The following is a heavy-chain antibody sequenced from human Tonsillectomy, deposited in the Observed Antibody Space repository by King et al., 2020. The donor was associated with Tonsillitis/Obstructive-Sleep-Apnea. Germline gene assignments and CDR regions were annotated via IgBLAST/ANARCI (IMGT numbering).Heavy chain of an antibody. J-gene: IGHJ4*02. CDR2: IGGIGGST. V-gene: IGHV3-23*04. D-gene: IGHD3-3*01. Sequence: VQLVESGGGLVQPGGSLRLSCAASGFTFSSYAMSWVRQAPGKGLEWVPAIGGIGGSTYYADSVKGRFTISRDNSKNTLYLQMNSLRAEDTAVYYCAVTIFGVDYYFDYWGQGTLVTVSS. CDR3: AVTIFGVDYYFDY. CDR1: GFTFSSYA.